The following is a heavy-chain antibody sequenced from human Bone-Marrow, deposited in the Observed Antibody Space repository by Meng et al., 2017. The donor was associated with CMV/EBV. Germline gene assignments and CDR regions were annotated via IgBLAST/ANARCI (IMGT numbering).Heavy chain of an antibody. V-gene: IGHV3-23*03. Sequence: GESLKISCAASGFTFNNYAVSWVRQAPGKGLEWVSVIYSGGSNTHYADSVKGRFTISRDDSENTLHLQLNSLRSEDTAVYYCARGGRDNVLKAAVVPLFDPWGQGTLVTVSS. CDR2: IYSGGSNT. CDR1: GFTFNNYA. CDR3: ARGGRDNVLKAAVVPLFDP. D-gene: IGHD2-8*01. J-gene: IGHJ5*02.